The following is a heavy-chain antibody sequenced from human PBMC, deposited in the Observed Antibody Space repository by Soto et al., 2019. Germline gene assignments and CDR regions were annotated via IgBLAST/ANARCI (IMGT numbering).Heavy chain of an antibody. CDR2: TKQDESEK. CDR1: GFTFSSYW. CDR3: AADVGYL. J-gene: IGHJ5*02. Sequence: GGSLRLSCAASGFTFSSYWMSWVRQAPGKGLEWVANTKQDESEKFYVDSVKGRYTISRDNARNSLFLQMNILRAEDTAIYYCAADVGYLWGQGTLVTVSS. V-gene: IGHV3-7*01. D-gene: IGHD1-26*01.